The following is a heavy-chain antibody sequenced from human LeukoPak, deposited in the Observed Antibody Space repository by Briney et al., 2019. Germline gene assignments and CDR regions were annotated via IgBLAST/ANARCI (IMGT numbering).Heavy chain of an antibody. V-gene: IGHV3-30-3*01. J-gene: IGHJ4*02. D-gene: IGHD3-10*01. CDR3: AKDRGYITYYFDY. Sequence: GGSLRLSCAASGFTFSSYAIHWVRQAPGKGLEGVAGISYDGSNKYHADSVKGRFTISRENSKNTLYLQMNSLRAEDSAVYYCAKDRGYITYYFDYWGQGTLVTVSS. CDR2: ISYDGSNK. CDR1: GFTFSSYA.